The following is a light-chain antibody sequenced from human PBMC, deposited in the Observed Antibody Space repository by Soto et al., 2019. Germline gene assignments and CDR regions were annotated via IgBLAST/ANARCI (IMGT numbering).Light chain of an antibody. CDR1: QSVSSSY. Sequence: EIVLTQSPVTLSLSPGERATLSCRASQSVSSSYLAWYQQKPGQAPRLIIYGASSRATGIPDRFSGSVSGTVFPLTISRLEPEDFAVYSCQQYGSSPPGPFGQGTKV. CDR3: QQYGSSPPGP. J-gene: IGKJ1*01. CDR2: GAS. V-gene: IGKV3-20*01.